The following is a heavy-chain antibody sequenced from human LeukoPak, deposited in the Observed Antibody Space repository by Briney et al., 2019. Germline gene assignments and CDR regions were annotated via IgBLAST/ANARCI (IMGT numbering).Heavy chain of an antibody. Sequence: EGSLRLSCAASGFTFSSYVMSWVRQAPGKGLEWVSGISRSGGNTYYADSVKGRFTISRDNSKNTLYLQMNSLRAEDTAVYYCARAYYYESSGYYSLGVSYFHGMDVWGQGTTVTVSS. V-gene: IGHV3-23*01. CDR3: ARAYYYESSGYYSLGVSYFHGMDV. CDR1: GFTFSSYV. D-gene: IGHD3-22*01. CDR2: ISRSGGNT. J-gene: IGHJ6*02.